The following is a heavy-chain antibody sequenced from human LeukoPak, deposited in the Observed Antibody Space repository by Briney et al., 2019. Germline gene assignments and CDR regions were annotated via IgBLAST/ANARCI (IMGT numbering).Heavy chain of an antibody. J-gene: IGHJ6*03. D-gene: IGHD3-9*01. Sequence: GGSLRLSCAASGFTFDDYGMSWVRQAPGKGLEWVSGINWNGGSTGYAGSVKGRFTISRDNAKNSLYLQMNSLRAEDTALYYCARIGYDILTGYSRRDYYYYYMDVWGKGTTVTVSS. V-gene: IGHV3-20*04. CDR2: INWNGGST. CDR1: GFTFDDYG. CDR3: ARIGYDILTGYSRRDYYYYYMDV.